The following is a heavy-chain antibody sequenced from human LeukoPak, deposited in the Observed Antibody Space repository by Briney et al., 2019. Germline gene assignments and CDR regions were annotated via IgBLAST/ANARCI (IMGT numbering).Heavy chain of an antibody. CDR3: ARGPITFYAFDI. V-gene: IGHV1-2*02. D-gene: IGHD3-16*01. CDR1: GYTFTGYY. CDR2: INPNSGGT. J-gene: IGHJ3*02. Sequence: ASVKVSCKASGYTFTGYYMHWVRQAPGQGLEWMGWINPNSGGTNYAQKFQGRVTITRDTSISTAYMELSRLRSDDTAVYYCARGPITFYAFDIWGQGTMVTVSS.